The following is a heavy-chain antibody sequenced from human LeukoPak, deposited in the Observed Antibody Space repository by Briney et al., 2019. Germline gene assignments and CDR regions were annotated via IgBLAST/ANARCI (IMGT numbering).Heavy chain of an antibody. J-gene: IGHJ4*02. CDR1: GFTFSSYA. CDR3: AKDVDYYGSGSYSAADY. Sequence: PGGSLRLSCAASGFTFSSYAMSWVRQAPGKGLEWVSAISGSGGSTYYADSVKGRFTISRDNSKNTLYLQMNSLRAEHTAVYYCAKDVDYYGSGSYSAADYWGQGTLVTVSS. D-gene: IGHD3-10*01. V-gene: IGHV3-23*01. CDR2: ISGSGGST.